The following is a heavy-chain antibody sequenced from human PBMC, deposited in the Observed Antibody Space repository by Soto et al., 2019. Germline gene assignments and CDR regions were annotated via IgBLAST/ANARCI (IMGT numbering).Heavy chain of an antibody. J-gene: IGHJ4*02. Sequence: LTLTCTVSGGSISTYYWIWIRQPPGKGLEWIGVFYNGGTTNYSPSLKSRVTISVDTSKNQFSLKLNSVTAADTAVYYCARDGSERPATYWGQGILVTVSS. CDR3: ARDGSERPATY. D-gene: IGHD3-10*01. V-gene: IGHV4-59*01. CDR2: FYNGGTT. CDR1: GGSISTYY.